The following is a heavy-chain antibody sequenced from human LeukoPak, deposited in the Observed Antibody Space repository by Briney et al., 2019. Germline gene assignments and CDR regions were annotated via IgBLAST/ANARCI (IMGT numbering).Heavy chain of an antibody. Sequence: SETLSLTCTVSGGSISSYYWSWIRQPPGKGLEWIGYIYYSGSTNYNPSLKSRVTISVDTSKNQFSLKLSSVTAADTAVYYCAREGPGIAVAGTPPDLWGRGTLVTVSS. V-gene: IGHV4-59*01. CDR1: GGSISSYY. D-gene: IGHD6-19*01. CDR2: IYYSGST. J-gene: IGHJ2*01. CDR3: AREGPGIAVAGTPPDL.